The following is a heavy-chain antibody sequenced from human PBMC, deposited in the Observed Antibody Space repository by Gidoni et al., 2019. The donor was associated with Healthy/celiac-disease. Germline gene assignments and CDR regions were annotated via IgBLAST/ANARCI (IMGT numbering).Heavy chain of an antibody. CDR1: GGSFSGYY. D-gene: IGHD3-9*01. V-gene: IGHV4-34*01. Sequence: QVQLQQWGAGLLKPSETLSLTCAVSGGSFSGYYWSWLRQPPGKGLEWIGEINHSGSTNYNPSLKSRVTISVDTSKNQFSLKLSSVTAADTAVYYCARGGYDILTGYRSYYYYYGMDVWGKGTTVTVSS. CDR2: INHSGST. CDR3: ARGGYDILTGYRSYYYYYGMDV. J-gene: IGHJ6*04.